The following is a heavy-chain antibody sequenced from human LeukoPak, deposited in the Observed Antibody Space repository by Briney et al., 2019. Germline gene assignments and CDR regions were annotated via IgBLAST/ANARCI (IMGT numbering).Heavy chain of an antibody. J-gene: IGHJ4*02. D-gene: IGHD3-22*01. Sequence: GASVKVSCKASGYTFTGYYMHWVRQAPGQGLEWMGWINPNSGGTNYAQKFQGRVTMTRDTSISTAYMELSRLRSDDTAVYYCARGSRDSSGYYATRWTFDYWGQGTLVTVSS. CDR3: ARGSRDSSGYYATRWTFDY. V-gene: IGHV1-2*02. CDR2: INPNSGGT. CDR1: GYTFTGYY.